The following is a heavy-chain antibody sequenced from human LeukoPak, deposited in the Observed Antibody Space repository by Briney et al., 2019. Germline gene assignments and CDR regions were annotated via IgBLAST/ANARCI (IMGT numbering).Heavy chain of an antibody. Sequence: PGRSLRLSCAASGFTFSTYSMNWVRQAPGKGLEWVSYIDTGTSTIYYADSVKGRFTISKDNAKNSLYLQMNSLRAEDTAVYYCAKEPLYYYWGQGTLVTVSS. J-gene: IGHJ4*02. D-gene: IGHD2-21*01. CDR2: IDTGTSTI. CDR3: AKEPLYYY. CDR1: GFTFSTYS. V-gene: IGHV3-48*01.